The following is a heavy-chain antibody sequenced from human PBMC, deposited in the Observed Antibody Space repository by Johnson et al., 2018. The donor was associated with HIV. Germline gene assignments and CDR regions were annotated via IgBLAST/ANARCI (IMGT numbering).Heavy chain of an antibody. D-gene: IGHD1-14*01. Sequence: EVQLVESGGGLVQPGGSLRLSCAASGFTFSTYWMSWVRQAPGKGLEWVANIKEDGSEKYYVDSLTGRFTISRDNAKNSLYLQMNSLRGEDTAVYYCARDSSTTDVAFDIWGQGTMVTVSS. CDR2: IKEDGSEK. CDR1: GFTFSTYW. J-gene: IGHJ3*02. V-gene: IGHV3-7*01. CDR3: ARDSSTTDVAFDI.